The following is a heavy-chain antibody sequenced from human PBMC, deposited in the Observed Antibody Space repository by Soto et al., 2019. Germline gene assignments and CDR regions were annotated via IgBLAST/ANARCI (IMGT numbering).Heavy chain of an antibody. CDR1: GFTFSSYS. Sequence: ESGGGLVKPGGSLRLSCAASGFTFSSYSMNWVRQAPGKGLEWVSSISSSSSYIYYADSVKGRFTISRDNAKNSLYLQMNSLRAEDTAVYYCARDSVGATRYAFDIWGQGSMVSVSS. CDR2: ISSSSSYI. V-gene: IGHV3-21*01. CDR3: ARDSVGATRYAFDI. D-gene: IGHD1-26*01. J-gene: IGHJ3*02.